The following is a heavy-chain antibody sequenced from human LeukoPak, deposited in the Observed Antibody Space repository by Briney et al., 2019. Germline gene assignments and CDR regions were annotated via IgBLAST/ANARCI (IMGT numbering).Heavy chain of an antibody. V-gene: IGHV3-66*01. D-gene: IGHD6-13*01. CDR3: ARMRSVPAAGRAGNFDY. J-gene: IGHJ4*02. Sequence: GGSLGLSCAASGFTVSSNYMNWVRQAPGKGLEWVSLIYGGGSTYYADSVKGRFTISRDNSKNTLYLQMNSLRAEDTAVYYCARMRSVPAAGRAGNFDYWGQGTLVTVSS. CDR1: GFTVSSNY. CDR2: IYGGGST.